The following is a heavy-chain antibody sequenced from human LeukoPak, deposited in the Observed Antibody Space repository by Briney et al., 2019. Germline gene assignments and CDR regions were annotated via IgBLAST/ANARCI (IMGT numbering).Heavy chain of an antibody. Sequence: GGSLRLSCAASGFIFDDYAMHWVRQAPGKGLEWVSGISWNSGSIGYADSVKGRFTFSRDNAKNSLYLQMNSLRAEDTALYYCAKGILRYFDWFSYYYYGMDVWGQGTTVTVSS. J-gene: IGHJ6*02. CDR2: ISWNSGSI. V-gene: IGHV3-9*01. D-gene: IGHD3-9*01. CDR1: GFIFDDYA. CDR3: AKGILRYFDWFSYYYYGMDV.